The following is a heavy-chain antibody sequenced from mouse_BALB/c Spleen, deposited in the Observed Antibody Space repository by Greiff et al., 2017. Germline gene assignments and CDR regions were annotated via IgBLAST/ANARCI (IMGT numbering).Heavy chain of an antibody. CDR1: GYAFTNYL. Sequence: VQRVESGAELVRPGTSVKVSCKASGYAFTNYLIEWVKQRPGQGLEWIGVINPGSGGTNYNEKFKGKATLTADKSSSTAYMQLSSLTSDDSAVYFCARRRDYYDYGDYAMDYWGQGTSVTVSS. CDR2: INPGSGGT. V-gene: IGHV1-54*01. J-gene: IGHJ4*01. CDR3: ARRRDYYDYGDYAMDY. D-gene: IGHD2-4*01.